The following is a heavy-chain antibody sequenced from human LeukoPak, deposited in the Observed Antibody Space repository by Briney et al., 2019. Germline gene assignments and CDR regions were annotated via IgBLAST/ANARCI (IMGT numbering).Heavy chain of an antibody. V-gene: IGHV4-59*08. CDR3: AAYSSSLGPFFDY. Sequence: SETLSLTCTVSGGSISSYYWSWIRQPPRKGLEWIGYIYYSGSTNYNPSLKSRVTIAVDTSKNQFSLKLSSVTAADTAVYYCAAYSSSLGPFFDYWGQGTLVTVSS. J-gene: IGHJ4*02. D-gene: IGHD6-13*01. CDR2: IYYSGST. CDR1: GGSISSYY.